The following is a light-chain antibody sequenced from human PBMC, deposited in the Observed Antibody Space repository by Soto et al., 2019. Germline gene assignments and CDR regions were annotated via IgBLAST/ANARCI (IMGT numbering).Light chain of an antibody. CDR3: QQYTSTWT. J-gene: IGKJ1*01. Sequence: DIQMTQSPSTLSASVGDRVTITCRASQSISSWLAWYQQKPGKAPKLLIYDASSLESGVPSRFSGSGSGTEFTLTISSLQPDDFATYYCQQYTSTWTFGQGTKVDI. CDR1: QSISSW. CDR2: DAS. V-gene: IGKV1-5*01.